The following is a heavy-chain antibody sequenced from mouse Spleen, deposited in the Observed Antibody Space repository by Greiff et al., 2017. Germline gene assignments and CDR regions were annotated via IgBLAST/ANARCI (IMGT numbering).Heavy chain of an antibody. Sequence: VHLVESGPGLVAPSQSLSITCTVSGFSLTSYGVHWVRQPPGKGLEWLGVIWAGGSTNYNSALMSRLSISKDNSKSQVFLKMNSLQTDDTAMYYCARDIDGNYPAWFAYWGQGTLVTVSA. CDR3: ARDIDGNYPAWFAY. CDR2: IWAGGST. D-gene: IGHD2-1*01. J-gene: IGHJ3*01. CDR1: GFSLTSYG. V-gene: IGHV2-9*02.